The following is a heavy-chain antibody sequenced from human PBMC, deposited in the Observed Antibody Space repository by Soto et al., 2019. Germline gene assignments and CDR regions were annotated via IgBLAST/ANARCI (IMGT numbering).Heavy chain of an antibody. CDR3: AKDRRTAMVGPDAFDI. D-gene: IGHD5-18*01. CDR2: ISYDGSNK. J-gene: IGHJ3*02. Sequence: GSLRLSCAASGFTLSSYGMHWVRQAPGKGLEWVTVISYDGSNKNYAGSVKGRFTISRDNSKNTLYLQMNSLRAEDTAVYYCAKDRRTAMVGPDAFDIWGQGTMVTVSS. V-gene: IGHV3-30*18. CDR1: GFTLSSYG.